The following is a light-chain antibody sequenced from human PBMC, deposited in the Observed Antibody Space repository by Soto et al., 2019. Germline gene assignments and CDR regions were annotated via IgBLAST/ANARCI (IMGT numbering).Light chain of an antibody. J-gene: IGKJ2*01. Sequence: EIVLTQSPGTLSLSPGERATLSCRASQSVSSRYLAWYQQKPGQAPRLLMYGATSRATGIPDRFSGSGSGTDFTLTISRLEPEDFAVYYCQQYGSSPPYTFGQGTKLEIK. V-gene: IGKV3-20*01. CDR2: GAT. CDR1: QSVSSRY. CDR3: QQYGSSPPYT.